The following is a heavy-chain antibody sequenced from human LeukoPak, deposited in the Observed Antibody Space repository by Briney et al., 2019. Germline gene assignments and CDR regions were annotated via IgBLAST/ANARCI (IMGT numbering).Heavy chain of an antibody. Sequence: GGSLRLSCGASGFTFSSYAMAWVRQAPGKGLEWVANIKQDGSEKYYVDSVKGGFTISRDNAKNSLYMQMNSLRAEDTAVYYCARDRSYYDILTGRAPFDYWGQGTLVTVSS. D-gene: IGHD3-9*01. V-gene: IGHV3-7*01. CDR3: ARDRSYYDILTGRAPFDY. CDR2: IKQDGSEK. J-gene: IGHJ4*02. CDR1: GFTFSSYA.